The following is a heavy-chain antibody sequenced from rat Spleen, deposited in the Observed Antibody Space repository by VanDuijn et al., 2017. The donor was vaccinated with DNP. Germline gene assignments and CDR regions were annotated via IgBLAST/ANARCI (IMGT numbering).Heavy chain of an antibody. D-gene: IGHD1-12*02. V-gene: IGHV5-29*01. J-gene: IGHJ2*01. CDR3: ATRMDA. CDR1: GFTFSDYY. Sequence: EVQLVESDGGLVQPGRSLKLSCAASGFTFSDYYMAWVRQAPTKGLEWVATISYDGSSTYYRDSVKGRFTISRDNAKSTLYLQMDSLRSEDTATYYCATRMDAWGQGVMVTVSS. CDR2: ISYDGSST.